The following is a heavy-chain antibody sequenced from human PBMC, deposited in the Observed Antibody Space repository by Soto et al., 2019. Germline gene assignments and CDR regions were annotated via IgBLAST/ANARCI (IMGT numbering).Heavy chain of an antibody. V-gene: IGHV2-26*01. CDR1: GFSLSNARMG. CDR2: IFSNDEK. J-gene: IGHJ4*02. Sequence: QVTLKESGPVLVKPTETLTLTCTVSGFSLSNARMGVSWIRQPPGKALEWLAHIFSNDEKSYSTSLKRRLTISKDTTKSQVVLTMTNMDPVDTATYYCARTHQEELEPYYYFDYWGQGTLVTVSS. CDR3: ARTHQEELEPYYYFDY. D-gene: IGHD1-1*01.